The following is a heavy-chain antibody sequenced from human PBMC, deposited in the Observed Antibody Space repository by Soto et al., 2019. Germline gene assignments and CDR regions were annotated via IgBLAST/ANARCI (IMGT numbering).Heavy chain of an antibody. Sequence: QVQLVLSGTEVKKPGASVMVSCKTSGYTFTSYGISWVRQAPGQGLEWMGLISPYNGDTIYARKFQGRVIVTADTATSTVYMELRSLRSDDTAVYYCVRDASSGYRGWWDPWGQGTLVTVSS. J-gene: IGHJ5*02. CDR1: GYTFTSYG. CDR3: VRDASSGYRGWWDP. D-gene: IGHD5-18*01. V-gene: IGHV1-18*01. CDR2: ISPYNGDT.